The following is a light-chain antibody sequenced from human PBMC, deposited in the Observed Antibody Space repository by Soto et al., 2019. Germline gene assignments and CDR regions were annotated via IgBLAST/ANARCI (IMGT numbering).Light chain of an antibody. J-gene: IGLJ2*01. CDR2: VGTGGIVG. CDR1: SGYSNYK. V-gene: IGLV9-49*01. CDR3: GADHGSGSNFVV. Sequence: QSVLTQPPSASASLGASVTLTCTLSSGYSNYKVDWYQQRPGKGPRFVMRVGTGGIVGSKGDGIPDRFSVLGSGLNRYLTIKNSQEEDESAYHCGADHGSGSNFVVFGGGTKLTVL.